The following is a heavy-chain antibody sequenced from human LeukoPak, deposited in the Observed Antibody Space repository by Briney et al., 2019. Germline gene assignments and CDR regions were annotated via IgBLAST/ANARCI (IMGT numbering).Heavy chain of an antibody. CDR2: IYYSGST. Sequence: PSETLSLTCTVSGGSISSYYWSWIRQPPGKGLEWIGYIYYSGSTNYNPSLKSRVTISVDTSKNQFSLKLSSVTAADTAVYYCARAWRGFRGPNYYYYYGMDVWGQGTTATVSS. D-gene: IGHD3-3*01. V-gene: IGHV4-59*01. CDR1: GGSISSYY. CDR3: ARAWRGFRGPNYYYYYGMDV. J-gene: IGHJ6*02.